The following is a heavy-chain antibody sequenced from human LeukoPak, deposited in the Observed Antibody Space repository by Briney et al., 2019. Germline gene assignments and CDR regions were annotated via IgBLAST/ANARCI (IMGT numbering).Heavy chain of an antibody. J-gene: IGHJ4*02. Sequence: SQTLSLTCTVSGGSISSGDYYWSWIRQPPGKGLEWIGYIYYSGSTYYNPSLKSRVTISVDTSKNQFSLKLSSVTAADTAVYYCARGRAGLLVRGPRYFDYWGQGTLVTVSS. CDR3: ARGRAGLLVRGPRYFDY. CDR1: GGSISSGDYY. D-gene: IGHD3-10*01. V-gene: IGHV4-30-4*01. CDR2: IYYSGST.